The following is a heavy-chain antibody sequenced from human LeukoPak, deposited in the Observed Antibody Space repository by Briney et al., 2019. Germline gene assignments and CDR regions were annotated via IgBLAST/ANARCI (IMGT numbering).Heavy chain of an antibody. Sequence: ASVKVSCKASGYTFTGYYMHWVRQAPGQGLEWMGWTNPNSGGTNYAQKFQGRVTMTRDTSISTAYMELSRLRSDDTAVYYCARVGRKWLQLGWFDPWGQGTLVTVSS. D-gene: IGHD5-18*01. J-gene: IGHJ5*02. CDR2: TNPNSGGT. CDR1: GYTFTGYY. V-gene: IGHV1-2*02. CDR3: ARVGRKWLQLGWFDP.